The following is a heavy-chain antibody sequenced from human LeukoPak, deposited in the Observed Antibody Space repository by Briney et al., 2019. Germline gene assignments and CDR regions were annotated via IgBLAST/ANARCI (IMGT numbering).Heavy chain of an antibody. V-gene: IGHV1-69*13. CDR2: IIPIFGTA. Sequence: SAKVSCKASGGTFISYAISWVRQAPGQGLEWMGGIIPIFGTANYAQKFQGRVTITADESTSTAYMELSSLRSEDTAVYYCAREDRPEWLLYRSIDYYNYYGMDVWGQGTTVTVSS. D-gene: IGHD3-3*01. CDR1: GGTFISYA. CDR3: AREDRPEWLLYRSIDYYNYYGMDV. J-gene: IGHJ6*02.